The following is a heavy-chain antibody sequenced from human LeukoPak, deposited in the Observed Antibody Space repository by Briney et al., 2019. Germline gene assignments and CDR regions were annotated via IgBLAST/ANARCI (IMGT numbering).Heavy chain of an antibody. CDR1: GGSISNYY. J-gene: IGHJ6*03. CDR3: ARHRRGILTGYMDV. CDR2: IFSSGST. V-gene: IGHV4-4*07. D-gene: IGHD3-9*01. Sequence: SETLSLTCTVSGGSISNYYWSWIRQPAGKGLEWIGRIFSSGSTNYNPSLKSRVTMSVDTSKNQFSLKLSSVTAADTAVYYCARHRRGILTGYMDVWGKGTTVTISS.